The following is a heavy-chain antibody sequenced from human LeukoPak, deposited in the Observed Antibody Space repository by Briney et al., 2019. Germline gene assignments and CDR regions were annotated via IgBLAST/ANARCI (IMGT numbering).Heavy chain of an antibody. J-gene: IGHJ6*02. CDR1: GGSISSSSYY. Sequence: PWETLSLTCTVSGGSISSSSYYWGWIRQPPGKGLEWFGSMYYSGSTYYHPSLKSRVTISVDTSKNQFSLKLSSVTAEDTAVYYWASLAYCGGDCYPNYYYGMDVWGQGTTVTVSS. CDR3: ASLAYCGGDCYPNYYYGMDV. D-gene: IGHD2-21*02. CDR2: MYYSGST. V-gene: IGHV4-39*07.